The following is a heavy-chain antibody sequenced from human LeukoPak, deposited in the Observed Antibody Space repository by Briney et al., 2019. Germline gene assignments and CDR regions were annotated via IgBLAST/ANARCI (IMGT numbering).Heavy chain of an antibody. D-gene: IGHD6-13*01. CDR2: ISSSSSYI. J-gene: IGHJ4*02. CDR1: GFTFSSYS. V-gene: IGHV3-21*01. Sequence: GGSLRLSCAVSGFTFSSYSMNWVRQAPGKGLEWVSSISSSSSYIYYADSVKGRFTISRDNAKNSLYLQMNSLRAEDTAVYYCAREGSSSSWFDYWGQGTLVTVSS. CDR3: AREGSSSSWFDY.